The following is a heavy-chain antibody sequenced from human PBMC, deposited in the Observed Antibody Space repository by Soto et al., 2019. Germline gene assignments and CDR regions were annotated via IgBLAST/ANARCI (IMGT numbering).Heavy chain of an antibody. Sequence: EVQLVESGGGLVQPGGSLRLSCAASGFTFRTHWMHWVRQTPGKGPVWVSRIDGDGTSTEYADSVKGRFTIARDNAKNTVFLQMSGLRDEDTAVYYCARAVIAVVVAIRWFDPWGQGTLVTVSS. J-gene: IGHJ5*02. V-gene: IGHV3-74*03. CDR2: IDGDGTST. CDR1: GFTFRTHW. D-gene: IGHD6-19*01. CDR3: ARAVIAVVVAIRWFDP.